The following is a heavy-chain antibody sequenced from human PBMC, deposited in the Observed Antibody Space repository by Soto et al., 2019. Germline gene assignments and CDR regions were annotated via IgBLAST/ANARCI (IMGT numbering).Heavy chain of an antibody. CDR2: IYYNGIT. Sequence: QVQLQESGPRLVKPSETLSLTCSVSGGSGSGYHWNWVRQPPGKTLEWIGQIYYNGITNYNPSFKSRIXXXIXXSKNQFSLRMNSVTAADTAVYYCARGQTNIWYFDHWGQGTLVTVSS. V-gene: IGHV4-59*02. CDR1: GGSGSGYH. CDR3: ARGQTNIWYFDH. J-gene: IGHJ4*02.